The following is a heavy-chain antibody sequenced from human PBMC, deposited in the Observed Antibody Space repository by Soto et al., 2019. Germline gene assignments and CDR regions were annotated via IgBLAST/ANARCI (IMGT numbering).Heavy chain of an antibody. Sequence: ASVKVSCKASGYTFASYGISWVRQAPGQGLEWMGWISAYNGNTNYAQKLQGRVTITRDTSASTAYMELSSLRSEDTAVYYCARDQGITIFGVLYYYGMDVWGQGTTVTVS. CDR1: GYTFASYG. CDR2: ISAYNGNT. D-gene: IGHD3-3*01. CDR3: ARDQGITIFGVLYYYGMDV. V-gene: IGHV1-18*01. J-gene: IGHJ6*02.